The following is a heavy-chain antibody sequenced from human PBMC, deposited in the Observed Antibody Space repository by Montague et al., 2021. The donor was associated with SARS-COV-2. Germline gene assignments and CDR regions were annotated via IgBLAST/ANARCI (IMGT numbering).Heavy chain of an antibody. J-gene: IGHJ4*02. V-gene: IGHV4-59*13. CDR1: GGSISSYY. CDR2: MYYSGSN. Sequence: SETLSLTCTVSGGSISSYYWSWIRQPPGKGLEWIGYMYYSGSNNYNPSLKSRVTLSVDTSKNQFSLKLSSVTAADTAVYYCARDFDYWGQGTLATVSS. CDR3: ARDFDY.